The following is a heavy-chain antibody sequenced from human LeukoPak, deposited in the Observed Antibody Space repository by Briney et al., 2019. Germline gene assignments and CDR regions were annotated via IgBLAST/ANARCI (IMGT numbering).Heavy chain of an antibody. CDR1: GFTFSSYA. CDR2: ISGSDGST. D-gene: IGHD3-9*01. CDR3: AKADPIPLGYFDWLYFDY. V-gene: IGHV3-23*01. Sequence: PGGSLRLSCAASGFTFSSYAMSWVRQAPGKGLEWVSAISGSDGSTYYADSVKGRFTISRDNSKNTLYLQMNSLRAEDTAVYYCAKADPIPLGYFDWLYFDYWGQGTLVTVSS. J-gene: IGHJ4*02.